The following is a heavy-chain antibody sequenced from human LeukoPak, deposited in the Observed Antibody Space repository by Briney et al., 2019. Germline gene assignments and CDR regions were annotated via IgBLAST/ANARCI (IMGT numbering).Heavy chain of an antibody. Sequence: PGESLRLSCAVSGFTFRRYAMSWVRQAPGKGLEWVSSIVDDGTTTKYADSVKGRFTISRDNSKSTLYLQMNSLRVEDTAIYYCAANRDTWFFDAWGQGPLITVSS. CDR2: IVDDGTTT. V-gene: IGHV3-23*01. CDR1: GFTFRRYA. CDR3: AANRDTWFFDA. D-gene: IGHD3-9*01. J-gene: IGHJ5*02.